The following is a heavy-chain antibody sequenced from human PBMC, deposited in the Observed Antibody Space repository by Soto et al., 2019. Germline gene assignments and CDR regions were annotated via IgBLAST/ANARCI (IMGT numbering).Heavy chain of an antibody. CDR3: ARLRPLQGSIAVAGPFDY. D-gene: IGHD6-19*01. Sequence: GGSLRLSCAASGFTFSSYAMHWVRQAPGKGLEWVAVISYDGSNKYYADSVKGRFTISRDNSKNTLYLQMNSLRAEDTAVYYCARLRPLQGSIAVAGPFDYWGQGTLVTVSS. V-gene: IGHV3-30-3*01. CDR1: GFTFSSYA. J-gene: IGHJ4*02. CDR2: ISYDGSNK.